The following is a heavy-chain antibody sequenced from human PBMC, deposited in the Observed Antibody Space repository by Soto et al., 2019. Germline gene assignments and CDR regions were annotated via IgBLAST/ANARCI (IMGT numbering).Heavy chain of an antibody. J-gene: IGHJ5*02. Sequence: QVQLVQSGAEVKKPGASVKVSCKASGYTFTSYGISWVRQAPGQGLEWMGWISAYNGNTNYAQKLQGRVTMTTDTSTSTAYMELRSLRPDDTAVYYCARDMWAGDSYGSNWFDPWGQGTLVTVSS. V-gene: IGHV1-18*01. CDR1: GYTFTSYG. CDR2: ISAYNGNT. D-gene: IGHD5-18*01. CDR3: ARDMWAGDSYGSNWFDP.